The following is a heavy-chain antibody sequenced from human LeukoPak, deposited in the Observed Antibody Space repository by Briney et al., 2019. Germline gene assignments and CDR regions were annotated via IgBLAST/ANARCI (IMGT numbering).Heavy chain of an antibody. D-gene: IGHD2-2*01. CDR3: ARVVPAAIDY. CDR1: GFTFSSYE. V-gene: IGHV3-48*03. J-gene: IGHJ4*02. CDR2: ISSSGSTI. Sequence: PGGSLRLSCAASGFTFSSYEMNWVRQAPGKGLEWVSYISSSGSTIYYADSVKGRFTISRDKAKNSLYLQMNSLRAEDTAVYYCARVVPAAIDYWGQGTLVTVSS.